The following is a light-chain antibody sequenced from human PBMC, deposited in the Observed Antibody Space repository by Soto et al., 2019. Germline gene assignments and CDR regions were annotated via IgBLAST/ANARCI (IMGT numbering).Light chain of an antibody. CDR2: AAF. J-gene: IGKJ5*01. CDR3: QQVNSYPQT. Sequence: IWMTQSPSTLSGSVGDRVTITCRASQTISSWLAWYQQKPGKAPKLLIYAAFTLHSGVPARFSGSRSGTDFTLTISSLQPEDFATYYCQQVNSYPQTFGQGTRLENK. CDR1: QTISSW. V-gene: IGKV1-5*01.